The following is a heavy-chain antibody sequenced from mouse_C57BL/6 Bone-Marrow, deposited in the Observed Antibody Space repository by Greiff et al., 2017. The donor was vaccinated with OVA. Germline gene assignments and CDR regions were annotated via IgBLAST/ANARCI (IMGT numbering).Heavy chain of an antibody. Sequence: EVKLMESGGGLVKPGGSLKLSCAASGFTFSSYAMSWVRQTPEKRLEWVATISDGGSYTYYPDNVKGRFTISRDNAKNNLYLQMSHLKSEDTAMYYCAREDYGSSYLYWYFDVWGTGTTVTVSS. CDR3: AREDYGSSYLYWYFDV. D-gene: IGHD1-1*01. CDR1: GFTFSSYA. J-gene: IGHJ1*03. V-gene: IGHV5-4*01. CDR2: ISDGGSYT.